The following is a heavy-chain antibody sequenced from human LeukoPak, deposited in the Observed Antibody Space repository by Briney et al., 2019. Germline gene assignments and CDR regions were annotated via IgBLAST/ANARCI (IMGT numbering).Heavy chain of an antibody. V-gene: IGHV4-34*01. J-gene: IGHJ4*02. CDR2: ISPGGDT. Sequence: PSETLSLTCAVYGGSFSGYYWSWIRQPPGKGLEWIGQISPGGDTTYNPSLKSRVTISLDTSKNQFSLKVNSVTAADTAVYYCAGERGEEYSSGWYKRNYFDNWGQGIRVTVSS. CDR1: GGSFSGYY. D-gene: IGHD6-19*01. CDR3: AGERGEEYSSGWYKRNYFDN.